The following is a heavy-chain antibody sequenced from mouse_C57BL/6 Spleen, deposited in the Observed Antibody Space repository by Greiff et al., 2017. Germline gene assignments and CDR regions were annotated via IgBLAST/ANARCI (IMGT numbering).Heavy chain of an antibody. CDR1: GFTFSDYY. CDR2: INYDGSST. V-gene: IGHV5-16*01. Sequence: DVKLVESAGGLVQPGSSMKLSCTASGFTFSDYYMAWVRQVPEKGLEWVANINYDGSSTYYLDSLKSRFIISRDNAKNILYLQMSSLKSEDTATYYCARATLGSLDYWGQGTTLTVSS. J-gene: IGHJ2*01. D-gene: IGHD1-1*01. CDR3: ARATLGSLDY.